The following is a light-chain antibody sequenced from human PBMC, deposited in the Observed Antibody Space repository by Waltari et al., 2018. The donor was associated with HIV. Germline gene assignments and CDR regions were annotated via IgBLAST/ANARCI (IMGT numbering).Light chain of an antibody. CDR1: QSISSF. CDR3: QQTYSPLYT. CDR2: AAS. Sequence: DIQMTQSPSSLSASVRDRATITCRASQSISSFLNWYQQKAGKAPQRLIHAASNLQSGVPSRFSGSGSGTEFTLTIGSLQPEDFATYYCQQTYSPLYTFGQGTRLEIK. V-gene: IGKV1-39*01. J-gene: IGKJ2*01.